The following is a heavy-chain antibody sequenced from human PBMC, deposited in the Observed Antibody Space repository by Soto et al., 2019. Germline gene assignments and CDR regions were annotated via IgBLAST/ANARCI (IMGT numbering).Heavy chain of an antibody. D-gene: IGHD3-9*01. CDR3: GRLEGLATISYYFDY. V-gene: IGHV4-39*01. J-gene: IGHJ4*02. Sequence: SETLSLTCTVSGGSVSSCSYYWGWVRQPPGKGPEWIGRVYYSGRTYYNPSLESRVTISVDKSKNQFSLKLMSLSAADTAVYYCGRLEGLATISYYFDYWGQGALVTVSS. CDR2: VYYSGRT. CDR1: GGSVSSCSYY.